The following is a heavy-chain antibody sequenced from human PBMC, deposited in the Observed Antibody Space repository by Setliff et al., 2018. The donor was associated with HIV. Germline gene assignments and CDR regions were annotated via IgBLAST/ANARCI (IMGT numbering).Heavy chain of an antibody. CDR1: GGSIISGSYY. CDR2: IYTSGGV. D-gene: IGHD6-13*01. Sequence: TLSLTCNVSGGSIISGSYYWSWIRQPAGKGLEWIGRIYTSGGVTYNPSLESRVTISVDTSKNQFSLKLTSVTAADTAVYYCARWRHSSTWYMGFDPWGRGILVTVSS. CDR3: ARWRHSSTWYMGFDP. V-gene: IGHV4-61*02. J-gene: IGHJ5*02.